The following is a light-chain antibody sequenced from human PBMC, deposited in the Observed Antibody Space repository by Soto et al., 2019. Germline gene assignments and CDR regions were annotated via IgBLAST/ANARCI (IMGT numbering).Light chain of an antibody. CDR2: AAS. CDR3: QESHTPLWR. J-gene: IGKJ4*02. V-gene: IGKV1-39*01. Sequence: EIQMTQSPSYLSSSVGDRVTITCRASQSIRSYLNWYQQKPGKAPKLLIFAASSLQSGVPSRFSGSGSGTEFTLTISSLQPEDFASYYCQESHTPLWRFAGGTXV. CDR1: QSIRSY.